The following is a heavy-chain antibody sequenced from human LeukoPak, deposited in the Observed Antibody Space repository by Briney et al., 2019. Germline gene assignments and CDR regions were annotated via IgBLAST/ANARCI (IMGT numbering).Heavy chain of an antibody. D-gene: IGHD5-12*01. V-gene: IGHV1-24*01. CDR1: GYTLTELS. J-gene: IGHJ5*02. CDR3: ATGGSWLRNWFDP. CDR2: FDPEDGET. Sequence: PEASVKVSCKVSGYTLTELSMHWVRQAPGRGLEWMGGFDPEDGETIYAQKFQGRVTMTEDTSTDTAYMELSSLRSEDTAVYYCATGGSWLRNWFDPWGQGTLVTVSS.